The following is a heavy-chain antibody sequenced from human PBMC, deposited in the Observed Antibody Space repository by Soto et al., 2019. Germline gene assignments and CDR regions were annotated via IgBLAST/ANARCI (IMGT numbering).Heavy chain of an antibody. CDR3: ARRIVVVITTKEEDWFDP. CDR2: IYYSGST. CDR1: GGSISSSSYY. V-gene: IGHV4-39*01. J-gene: IGHJ5*02. D-gene: IGHD3-22*01. Sequence: QLQLQESGPGLVKPSETLSLTCTVSGGSISSSSYYWGWIRQPPGKGLEWIGSIYYSGSTYYNPXXKSRVTISVDXXKXQXXLKLSSVTAADTAVYYCARRIVVVITTKEEDWFDPWGQGTLVTVSS.